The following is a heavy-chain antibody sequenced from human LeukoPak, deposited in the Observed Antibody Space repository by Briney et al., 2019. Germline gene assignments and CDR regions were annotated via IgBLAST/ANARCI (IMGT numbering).Heavy chain of an antibody. CDR3: AREVVNFHGSGSFSPRRDYYGMDV. D-gene: IGHD3-10*01. CDR2: ISAHNGNT. CDR1: GHSFGNYG. V-gene: IGHV1-18*01. J-gene: IGHJ6*02. Sequence: GASVKVSCKASGHSFGNYGFSWVRQAPGQGLEWMGSISAHNGNTNIAQKFQGRVTMTTDTSTTTAYMDLRSLSSDDTAVYYCAREVVNFHGSGSFSPRRDYYGMDVWGQGTTVIVSS.